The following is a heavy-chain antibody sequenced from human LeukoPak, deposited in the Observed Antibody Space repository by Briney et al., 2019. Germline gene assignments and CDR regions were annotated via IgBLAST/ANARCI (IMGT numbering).Heavy chain of an antibody. V-gene: IGHV6-1*01. CDR1: GDSVSSNSVT. CDR3: AREEDTATPNRWFDP. Sequence: SQTLSLTCAISGDSVSSNSVTWNWIRQSPSRGLEWLGRTYYRSTWYNDYAVSVRGRITVNPDTSKNQFSLHLNSVTPEDTAVYYCAREEDTATPNRWFDPWGQGTLVTVSS. D-gene: IGHD5-18*01. CDR2: TYYRSTWYN. J-gene: IGHJ5*02.